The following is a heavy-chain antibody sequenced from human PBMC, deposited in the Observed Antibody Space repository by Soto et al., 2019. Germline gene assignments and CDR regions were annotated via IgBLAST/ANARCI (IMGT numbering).Heavy chain of an antibody. CDR1: GYTFTSYD. CDR3: ARGSEMNCDDLGLDAFDI. J-gene: IGHJ3*02. V-gene: IGHV1-8*01. Sequence: QVQLVQSGAEVKKPGASVKVSCKASGYTFTSYDINWVRQATGQGLEWMGWMNPNSGNKGYAQKFQGRVTMTRNTSMSTAYMELSSLRSEDTAVYYCARGSEMNCDDLGLDAFDIWGQGTMVTLSS. D-gene: IGHD3-3*01. CDR2: MNPNSGNK.